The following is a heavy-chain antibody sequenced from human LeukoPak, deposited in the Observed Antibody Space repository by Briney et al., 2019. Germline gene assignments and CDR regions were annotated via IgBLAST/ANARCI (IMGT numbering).Heavy chain of an antibody. CDR3: ASGDSSGYYGVDY. CDR1: GGSISSGDYY. CDR2: IYYSGST. D-gene: IGHD3-22*01. V-gene: IGHV4-30-4*01. J-gene: IGHJ4*02. Sequence: SETLSLTCTVSGGSISSGDYYWSWIRQPPGKGLEWIGYIYYSGSTYYNPSLKSRVTISVDTSKNQFSLKLSSVTAADTAVYYCASGDSSGYYGVDYWGQGTLVTVSS.